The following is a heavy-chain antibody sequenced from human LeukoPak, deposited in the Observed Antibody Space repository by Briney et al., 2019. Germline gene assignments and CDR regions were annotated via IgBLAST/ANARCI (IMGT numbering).Heavy chain of an antibody. CDR1: VYTLTELS. CDR2: FDPEDGET. J-gene: IGHJ4*02. D-gene: IGHD3-3*01. Sequence: ASVKVSCKVSVYTLTELSMHWVRQAPGKGLEWMGGFDPEDGETIYAQKFQGRVTMSEDTSTDTAYMELSSLRSEDTAVYYCARLFWSGQNANFDYWGQGTLVTVSS. V-gene: IGHV1-24*01. CDR3: ARLFWSGQNANFDY.